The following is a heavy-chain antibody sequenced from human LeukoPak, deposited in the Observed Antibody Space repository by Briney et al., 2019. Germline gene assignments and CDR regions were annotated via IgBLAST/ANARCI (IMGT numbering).Heavy chain of an antibody. Sequence: SVKVSCKASGGTFSSYAISWVRQAPGQGLEWMGRIIPILGIANYAQKFQGRVTITADKSASTAYMELSSLRSEDTAVYYCARDGSLGYYDSSGYSPLDPWGQGTLVTVSS. CDR2: IIPILGIA. J-gene: IGHJ5*02. D-gene: IGHD3-22*01. CDR1: GGTFSSYA. V-gene: IGHV1-69*04. CDR3: ARDGSLGYYDSSGYSPLDP.